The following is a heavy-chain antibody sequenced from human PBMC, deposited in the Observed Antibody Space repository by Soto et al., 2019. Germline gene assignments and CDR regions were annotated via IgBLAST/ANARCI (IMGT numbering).Heavy chain of an antibody. D-gene: IGHD3-16*02. CDR1: GFTLSNYG. CDR2: ISGAGDTT. V-gene: IGHV3-23*01. Sequence: EVRLLESGGGLVQPGGSLRLSCEGSGFTLSNYGMDWVRQAPGKGLEWISFISGAGDTTYYADSVKGRFIISRDNSKNTLYLQMNSLRAEDTAIYYCAKSLTQSNVWRAYRHKTHFDYWGQGALVTVTS. J-gene: IGHJ4*02. CDR3: AKSLTQSNVWRAYRHKTHFDY.